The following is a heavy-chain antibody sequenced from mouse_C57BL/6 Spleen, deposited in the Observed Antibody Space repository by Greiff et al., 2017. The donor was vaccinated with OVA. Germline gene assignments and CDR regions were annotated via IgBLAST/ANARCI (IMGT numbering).Heavy chain of an antibody. Sequence: QVQLQQPGAELVMPGASVKLSCKASGYTFTSYWMHWVKQRPGQGLEWIGEIDPSDSYTNYNQKFKGKSTLTVDKSSSTAYMQLSSLTSEDSAVYYCARPYCYGSSHYAMDYWGQGTSVTVSS. J-gene: IGHJ4*01. CDR1: GYTFTSYW. CDR3: ARPYCYGSSHYAMDY. CDR2: IDPSDSYT. D-gene: IGHD1-1*01. V-gene: IGHV1-69*01.